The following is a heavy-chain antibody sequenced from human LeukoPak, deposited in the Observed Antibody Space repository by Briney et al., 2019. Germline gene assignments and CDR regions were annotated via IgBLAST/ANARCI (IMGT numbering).Heavy chain of an antibody. CDR2: ISYDGSNK. D-gene: IGHD5-18*01. V-gene: IGHV3-30-3*01. CDR1: GFTFSSYA. Sequence: GGSLRLSCAASGFTFSSYAMHWVRQAPGKGLEWVAVISYDGSNKYYVDSVKGRFTISRDNSKNTLYLQMNSLRAEDTAVYYCARDHWGDSYGPFDYWGQGTLVTVSS. J-gene: IGHJ4*02. CDR3: ARDHWGDSYGPFDY.